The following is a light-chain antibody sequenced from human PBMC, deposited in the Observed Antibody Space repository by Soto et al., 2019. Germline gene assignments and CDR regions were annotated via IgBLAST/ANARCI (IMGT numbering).Light chain of an antibody. CDR3: QSYYSTLSGYQYV. CDR2: GNS. V-gene: IGLV1-40*01. J-gene: IGLJ1*01. CDR1: SSNIGAGYD. Sequence: QSVLTQPPSVSGAPGQRVTISCTGSSSNIGAGYDVHWYQQLPGTAPKLLIYGNSNRPSGVPDRFSGSKSGTSASLAITGLQAEDEADYYCQSYYSTLSGYQYVFGTWPKLTVL.